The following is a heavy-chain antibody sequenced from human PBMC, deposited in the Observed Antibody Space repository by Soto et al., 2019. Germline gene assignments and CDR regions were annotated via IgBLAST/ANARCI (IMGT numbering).Heavy chain of an antibody. V-gene: IGHV4-39*01. Sequence: QLQLQESGPGLVKPSETLSLTCTVSGGSISSSSYYWGWIRQPPGKGLEWIGSIYYSGSTYYNPSLKSRVTISVDTSKNQFSLKLSSVTAADTAVYYCAATEGGHWYFDLWGRGTLVTVSS. CDR2: IYYSGST. J-gene: IGHJ2*01. CDR3: AATEGGHWYFDL. CDR1: GGSISSSSYY. D-gene: IGHD3-16*01.